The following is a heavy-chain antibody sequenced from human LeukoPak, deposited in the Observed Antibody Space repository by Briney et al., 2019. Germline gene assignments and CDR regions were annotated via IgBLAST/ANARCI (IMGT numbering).Heavy chain of an antibody. CDR2: TSFDGSNQ. D-gene: IGHD5-18*01. Sequence: PGGSLRLSCAASGFTLSSYAMHWVRQAPGKGLEWVAVTSFDGSNQYYADSVKGRFTISRGNSKNTLYVQMNSLRAEDTAVYYCARETMDTAMVLNFDYWGQGTLVTVSS. J-gene: IGHJ4*02. V-gene: IGHV3-30*04. CDR1: GFTLSSYA. CDR3: ARETMDTAMVLNFDY.